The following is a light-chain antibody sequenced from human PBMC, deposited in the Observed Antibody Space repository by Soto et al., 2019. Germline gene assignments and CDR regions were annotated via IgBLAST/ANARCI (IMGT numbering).Light chain of an antibody. CDR1: QSVRRNN. J-gene: IGKJ2*01. Sequence: EIVLTQSPGTLSFSPGGRATLSCRASQSVRRNNLAWYQQKPGQAPRLLIYGASSRATGIPDRFSASGSGTDFTLTISRLKPEDFAVFYCQQYGSAPDTFGQGTRLEIK. CDR3: QQYGSAPDT. V-gene: IGKV3-20*01. CDR2: GAS.